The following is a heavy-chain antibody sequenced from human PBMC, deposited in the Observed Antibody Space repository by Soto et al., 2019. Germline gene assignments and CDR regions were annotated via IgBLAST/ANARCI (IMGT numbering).Heavy chain of an antibody. CDR2: INHSGST. J-gene: IGHJ4*02. V-gene: IGHV4-34*01. Sequence: QVQLQQWGAGLLKPSETLSLTCAVYGGSFSGYYWSWIRQPPGQGLEWIGEINHSGSTNYNPSLKRRVTISVDTSKNQVSLKLSSVTAADTAVYYCARGLLPPAITMVRGTYTYYFDYWGQGTLVTVSS. CDR1: GGSFSGYY. CDR3: ARGLLPPAITMVRGTYTYYFDY. D-gene: IGHD3-10*01.